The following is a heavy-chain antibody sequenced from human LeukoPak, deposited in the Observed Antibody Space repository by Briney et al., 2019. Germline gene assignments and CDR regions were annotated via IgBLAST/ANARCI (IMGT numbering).Heavy chain of an antibody. CDR1: GFTFSGFA. CDR3: AKMKGHSVPKSYTVV. CDR2: ISGSGDNT. Sequence: GGSLRLSCAASGFTFSGFAMSWVRRTPGKGLEWVSGISGSGDNTLYADSVKGRFTISRDNSKNTLYLEMNSLRAEDTAIYYCAKMKGHSVPKSYTVVWGQGTTVTVSS. V-gene: IGHV3-23*01. D-gene: IGHD3-3*02. J-gene: IGHJ6*01.